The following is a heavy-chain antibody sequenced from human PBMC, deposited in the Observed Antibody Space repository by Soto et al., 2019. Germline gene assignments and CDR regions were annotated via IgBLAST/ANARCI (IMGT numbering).Heavy chain of an antibody. D-gene: IGHD2-15*01. Sequence: GGSLRLSCAASGFAFSSYAMSWVRQAPGRGLEWVSAISGSGGSTYDADSVKGRFTISRDNSKNTLYLQMNSLRAEDTAVYYCAKGIVVVAATGLDYWGQGTLVTVSS. CDR2: ISGSGGST. J-gene: IGHJ4*02. V-gene: IGHV3-23*01. CDR3: AKGIVVVAATGLDY. CDR1: GFAFSSYA.